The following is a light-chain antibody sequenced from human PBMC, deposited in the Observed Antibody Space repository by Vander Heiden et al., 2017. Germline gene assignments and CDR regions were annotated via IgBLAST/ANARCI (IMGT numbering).Light chain of an antibody. CDR1: SSDVGGYNL. V-gene: IGLV2-23*02. Sequence: SALTQTAFVSGSPGQAISISCTGTSSDVGGYNLVSWCQQHPDKSPKLIIYEVDKRPSGISTRFSGSKSGNTASLTISGLQAEDEADYYCLSYAGAETYVFGTGTKVTVL. J-gene: IGLJ1*01. CDR3: LSYAGAETYV. CDR2: EVD.